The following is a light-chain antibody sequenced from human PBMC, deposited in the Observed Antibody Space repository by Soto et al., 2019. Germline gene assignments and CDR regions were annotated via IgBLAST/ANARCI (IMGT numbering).Light chain of an antibody. Sequence: EIVMTQSPATLSVSPGERATHSCRASQSVSSNLAWYQQKPGQAPRLLIYGAFTRATGIPVRFSGSGSGTEFTLTISSLQSEDFAVYYCQQYKNWPPLTFGGGTKVEIK. CDR1: QSVSSN. CDR2: GAF. J-gene: IGKJ4*01. V-gene: IGKV3-15*01. CDR3: QQYKNWPPLT.